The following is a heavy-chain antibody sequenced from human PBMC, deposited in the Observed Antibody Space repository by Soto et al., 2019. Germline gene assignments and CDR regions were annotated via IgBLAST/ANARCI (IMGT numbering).Heavy chain of an antibody. Sequence: SVKVSCKASGGTFSSYAISWVRQAPGQGLEWMGGIIPIFGTANYAQKFQGRVTITADESTSTAYMELSSLRSEDTAVYYCARENTSSPPLYYYYGMDVWGQGTTVTAP. J-gene: IGHJ6*02. V-gene: IGHV1-69*13. CDR1: GGTFSSYA. D-gene: IGHD6-13*01. CDR2: IIPIFGTA. CDR3: ARENTSSPPLYYYYGMDV.